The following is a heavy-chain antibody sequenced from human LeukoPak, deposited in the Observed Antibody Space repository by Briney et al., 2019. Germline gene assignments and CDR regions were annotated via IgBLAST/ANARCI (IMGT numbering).Heavy chain of an antibody. D-gene: IGHD3-22*01. J-gene: IGHJ6*04. CDR1: GYTFTSYY. CDR3: ARDSFYYDSSGYYSPPMDV. CDR2: INPSGGST. V-gene: IGHV1-46*01. Sequence: ASVKVSCKASGYTFTSYYIHWVRQAPGQGLEWMGIINPSGGSTSYAQKFQGRVTMTEDTSTDTAYMELSSLRAEDTAVYYCARDSFYYDSSGYYSPPMDVWGKGTTVTVSS.